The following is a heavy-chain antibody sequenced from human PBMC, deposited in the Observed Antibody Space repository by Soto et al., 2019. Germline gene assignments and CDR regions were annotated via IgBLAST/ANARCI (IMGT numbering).Heavy chain of an antibody. CDR1: GGTFSSYA. J-gene: IGHJ4*02. CDR2: IIPIFGTA. CDR3: ARATRGGAIKDKSFDS. Sequence: ASVKVSCKASGGTFSSYAISWVRQAPGQGLEWMGGIIPIFGTANYAQKFQGRVTITADESTSTAYMELSSLRSEDTAVYYCARATRGGAIKDKSFDSWGQGTLVTVSS. V-gene: IGHV1-69*13. D-gene: IGHD3-10*01.